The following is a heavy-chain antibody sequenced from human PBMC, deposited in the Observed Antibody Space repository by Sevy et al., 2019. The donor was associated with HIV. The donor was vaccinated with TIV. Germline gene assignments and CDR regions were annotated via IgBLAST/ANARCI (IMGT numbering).Heavy chain of an antibody. CDR3: SQDRRLGVDYGLDV. V-gene: IGHV3-30*18. CDR2: ISYDGGIK. J-gene: IGHJ6*02. Sequence: GGSLRLSCAASGFTFSNYAMHWVRQSPGKGLEWVALISYDGGIKIYADSVKGRFTISRDNSKNTLDLEMNSLRIEDTALYYCSQDRRLGVDYGLDVWGQGTTVTVSS. D-gene: IGHD6-6*01. CDR1: GFTFSNYA.